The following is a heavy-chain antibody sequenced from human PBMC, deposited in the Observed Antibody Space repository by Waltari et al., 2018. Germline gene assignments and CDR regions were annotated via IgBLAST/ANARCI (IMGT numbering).Heavy chain of an antibody. D-gene: IGHD3-9*01. CDR3: ARWGQYFDLLTGSRSFDY. J-gene: IGHJ4*02. Sequence: QVQLVESGGGVVQPGRSLRLSCAASGFSFNKYAFHLVRQAPGKGLEWVTSISYTGSNEYYADSVKGRFTISRDNSKNTIFLQMNSLTTEDTAVYYCARWGQYFDLLTGSRSFDYWGLGTLVTVSS. CDR2: ISYTGSNE. CDR1: GFSFNKYA. V-gene: IGHV3-30-3*01.